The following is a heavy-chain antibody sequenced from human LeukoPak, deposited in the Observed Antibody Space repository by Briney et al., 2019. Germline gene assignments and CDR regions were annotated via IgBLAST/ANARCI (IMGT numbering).Heavy chain of an antibody. V-gene: IGHV4-39*01. CDR3: ARGFINYYDSSGTNLGEWFDP. J-gene: IGHJ5*02. CDR1: GGSFSSYY. D-gene: IGHD3-22*01. CDR2: IYYSRST. Sequence: SETLSLTCAVYGGSFSSYYWGWIRQPPGKGLEWIGSIYYSRSTYYNPSLKSRVTISVDTSKNQFSLKLSSVTAADTAVYYCARGFINYYDSSGTNLGEWFDPWGQGTLVTVSS.